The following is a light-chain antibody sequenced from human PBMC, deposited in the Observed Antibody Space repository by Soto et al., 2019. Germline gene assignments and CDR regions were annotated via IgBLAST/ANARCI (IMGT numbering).Light chain of an antibody. CDR1: QTISSW. V-gene: IGKV1-5*03. CDR2: KAS. Sequence: DSQMTQSPSTLSRSVGDRVTMSCRGSQTISSWLAWYQQKPGKAPKLLIYKASSLQSGVPSRFSGSGSGTEFTLTISSLHPDDFATYYCQQYNVYSRTFGQGTEVDIK. CDR3: QQYNVYSRT. J-gene: IGKJ1*01.